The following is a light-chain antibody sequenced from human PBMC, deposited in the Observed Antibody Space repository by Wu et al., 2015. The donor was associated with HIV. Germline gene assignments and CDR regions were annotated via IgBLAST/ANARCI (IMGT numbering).Light chain of an antibody. J-gene: IGKJ5*01. CDR3: QQRSYSIT. Sequence: DIVLTQSPATLSLSPGERVTLSCRASQSVSSNLAWYQQKFGQPPRLLIYDASTRATGIPARFSGGGSGTDFTLTISSLEPEDVAVYYCQQRSYSITFGQGTRLGIK. CDR2: DAS. CDR1: QSVSSN. V-gene: IGKV3-11*01.